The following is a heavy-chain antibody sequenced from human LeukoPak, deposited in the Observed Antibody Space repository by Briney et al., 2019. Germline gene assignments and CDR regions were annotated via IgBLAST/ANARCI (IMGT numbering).Heavy chain of an antibody. J-gene: IGHJ4*02. D-gene: IGHD3-10*01. Sequence: GGSLRLSCAASGFTFSTYAMSWVRQAPGKGLEWVSAIGGSGDFTYYAEYVRGRFTISRDNSKKTLCLQMNSLRADDTAVYYCAKADRGWGVITKDWGQGTLVTVSS. V-gene: IGHV3-23*01. CDR1: GFTFSTYA. CDR2: IGGSGDFT. CDR3: AKADRGWGVITKD.